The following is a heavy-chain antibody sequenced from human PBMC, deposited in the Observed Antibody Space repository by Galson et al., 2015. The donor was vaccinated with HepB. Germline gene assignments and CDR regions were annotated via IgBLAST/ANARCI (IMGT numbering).Heavy chain of an antibody. J-gene: IGHJ5*02. CDR3: ARLVKQWLEIGANNWFDP. D-gene: IGHD6-19*01. CDR1: GYSFTSYW. V-gene: IGHV5-51*01. CDR2: IYPGDSDT. Sequence: QSGAEVKKPGESLKISCKGSGYSFTSYWIGWVRQMPGKGLEWMGIIYPGDSDTRYSPSFQGQVTISADKSISTAYLQWSSLKASDTAMYYCARLVKQWLEIGANNWFDPWGQGTLVTVSS.